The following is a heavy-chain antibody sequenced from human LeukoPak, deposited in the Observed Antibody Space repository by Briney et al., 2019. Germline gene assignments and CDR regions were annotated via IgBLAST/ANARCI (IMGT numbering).Heavy chain of an antibody. CDR1: GYSFTSYW. CDR2: IYPGDSDT. CDR3: ATTISYDSSGYYGAFDI. D-gene: IGHD3-22*01. V-gene: IGHV5-51*01. Sequence: GESLKISCKDSGYSFTSYWIGWVRQMPGKGLEWMGIIYPGDSDTRYSPSFQGQVTISADKSISTAYLQWSSLKASDTAMYYCATTISYDSSGYYGAFDIWGQGTMVTVSS. J-gene: IGHJ3*02.